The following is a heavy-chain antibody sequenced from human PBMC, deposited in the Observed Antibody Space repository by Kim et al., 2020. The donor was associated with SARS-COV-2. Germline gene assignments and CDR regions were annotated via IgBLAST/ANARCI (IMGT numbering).Heavy chain of an antibody. CDR2: ISGSGGST. CDR3: AKDQNYGDYLGSFDY. V-gene: IGHV3-23*01. J-gene: IGHJ4*02. Sequence: GGSLRLSCAASGFTFSSYAMSWVRQAPGKGLEWVSAISGSGGSTYYADSVKGRFTISRDNSKNTLYLQMNSLRAEDTAVYYCAKDQNYGDYLGSFDYWGQGTLVTVSS. CDR1: GFTFSSYA. D-gene: IGHD4-17*01.